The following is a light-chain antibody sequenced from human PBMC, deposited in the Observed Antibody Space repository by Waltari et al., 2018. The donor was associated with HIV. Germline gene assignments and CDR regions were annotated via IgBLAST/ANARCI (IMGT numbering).Light chain of an antibody. J-gene: IGLJ1*01. CDR3: AAWDDSLSGNYV. CDR2: SNN. V-gene: IGLV1-47*02. Sequence: QSVLTQPPSASGTPGQRVTISCSGSSHNIGSNYVYWYQQLPGTAPKLLIYSNNQRPSGVPDRFSGSKSGTSASLAISGLRSEDEADYYCAAWDDSLSGNYVFGTGTKVTVL. CDR1: SHNIGSNY.